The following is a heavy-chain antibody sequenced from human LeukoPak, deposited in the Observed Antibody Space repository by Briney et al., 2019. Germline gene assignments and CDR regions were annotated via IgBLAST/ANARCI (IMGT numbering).Heavy chain of an antibody. CDR1: GFRVSDYY. CDR2: INQGGSEK. J-gene: IGHJ4*02. D-gene: IGHD2-21*02. V-gene: IGHV3-7*01. Sequence: GGSLRLSCAVSGFRVSDYYMSWVRQAPGKGLEWLANINQGGSEKYYVDSVKGRFTISRDNAKNSLFLQMNSLRAEDTAVYYCARDVGDLWGQGTLVTVSS. CDR3: ARDVGDL.